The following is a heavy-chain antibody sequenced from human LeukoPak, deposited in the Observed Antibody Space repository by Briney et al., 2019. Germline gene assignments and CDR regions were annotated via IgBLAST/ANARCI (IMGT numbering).Heavy chain of an antibody. D-gene: IGHD3-10*01. CDR3: AREAWVRDYYYGMDV. J-gene: IGHJ6*02. Sequence: PGGSLRLSCAASGFTFSSYSMNWVRQAPGKGLEWVSSISSSSSYIYYADSVKGRFTICRDNAKNSLYLQMNSLRAEDTAVYYCAREAWVRDYYYGMDVWGQGTTVTVSS. CDR2: ISSSSSYI. CDR1: GFTFSSYS. V-gene: IGHV3-21*01.